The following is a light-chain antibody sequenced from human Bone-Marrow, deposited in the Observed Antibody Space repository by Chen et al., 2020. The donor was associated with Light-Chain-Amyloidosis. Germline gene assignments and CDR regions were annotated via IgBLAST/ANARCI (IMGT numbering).Light chain of an antibody. CDR3: QSYQGSSQGV. J-gene: IGLJ3*02. Sequence: FMLPHPHSVSASPGKTVIISCPRSSGSIATTYVPWYQQRPGSSPTTVIYEDDHSPSGGPDRCSGSIDRSSNSASLTISGLKTEDEADYYCQSYQGSSQGVFGGGTKLTVL. V-gene: IGLV6-57*01. CDR2: EDD. CDR1: SGSIATTY.